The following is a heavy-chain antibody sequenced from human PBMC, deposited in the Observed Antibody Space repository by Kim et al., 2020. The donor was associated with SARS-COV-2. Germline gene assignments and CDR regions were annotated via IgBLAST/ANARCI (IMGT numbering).Heavy chain of an antibody. CDR2: FDPEDGET. CDR1: GYTLTELS. V-gene: IGHV1-24*01. J-gene: IGHJ6*02. D-gene: IGHD6-13*01. CDR3: ATEAGIAAAASRYYYYGMDV. Sequence: ASVKVSCKVSGYTLTELSMHWVRQAPGKGLEWMGGFDPEDGETIYAQKFQGRVTMTEDTSTDTAYMELSSLRSEDTAVYYCATEAGIAAAASRYYYYGMDVWGQGTTVTVSS.